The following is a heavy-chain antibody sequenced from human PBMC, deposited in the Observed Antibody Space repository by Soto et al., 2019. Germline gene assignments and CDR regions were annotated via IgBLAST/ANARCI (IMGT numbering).Heavy chain of an antibody. Sequence: QVQLVESGGGLVKPGGCLRLSCAASGFTFSDYYMSWIRQAPGKGLEWVSYISSSGSDTNYADSVKGRFTVSRDNAKNTLYLQMNSLRAEDTAVYYGARSLRGYRDYSGYWGQGTLVTVSS. CDR1: GFTFSDYY. CDR3: ARSLRGYRDYSGY. CDR2: ISSSGSDT. D-gene: IGHD5-12*01. J-gene: IGHJ4*02. V-gene: IGHV3-11*05.